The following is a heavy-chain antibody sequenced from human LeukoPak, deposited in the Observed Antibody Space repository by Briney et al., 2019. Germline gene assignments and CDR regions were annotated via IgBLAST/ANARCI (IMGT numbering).Heavy chain of an antibody. CDR3: AKGDSYYDLLTCFDF. CDR2: FSGTSTLT. V-gene: IGHV3-23*01. D-gene: IGHD3-9*01. J-gene: IGHJ4*02. Sequence: GGSLRLSCAASGFDFSHYGMSWVRQSPGKGLEWVSTFSGTSTLTYYADSVKGRFTISRDDSKNVLYLQMNSLRDEDTAVYYCAKGDSYYDLLTCFDFWGPGTLITVSS. CDR1: GFDFSHYG.